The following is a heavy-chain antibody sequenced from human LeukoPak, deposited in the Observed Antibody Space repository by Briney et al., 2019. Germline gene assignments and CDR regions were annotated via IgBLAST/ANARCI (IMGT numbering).Heavy chain of an antibody. CDR3: AKGGDYVWGSYRYLS. Sequence: GGSLRLSCAASGFTFSSYAMSWVRQAPGKGLEWVSAISGSGGSTYYADSVKGRFTISRDNSKNTLYLQMNSLRAEDTAVYYCAKGGDYVWGSYRYLSWGQGTLVTVSS. CDR1: GFTFSSYA. J-gene: IGHJ5*02. V-gene: IGHV3-23*01. D-gene: IGHD3-16*02. CDR2: ISGSGGST.